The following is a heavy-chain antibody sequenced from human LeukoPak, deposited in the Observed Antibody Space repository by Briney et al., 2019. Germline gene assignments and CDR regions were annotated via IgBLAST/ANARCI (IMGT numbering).Heavy chain of an antibody. D-gene: IGHD1-26*01. J-gene: IGHJ4*02. CDR3: ARELGATRGYFDY. V-gene: IGHV3-11*05. CDR2: ISSSGSYT. Sequence: GGSLRLSCAASGFTFSDYYMSWIRQAPGKGPEWVSYISSSGSYTNYADSVKGRFTISRDNAKNSLYLQMNSLRAEDTAVYYCARELGATRGYFDYWGQGTLVTVSS. CDR1: GFTFSDYY.